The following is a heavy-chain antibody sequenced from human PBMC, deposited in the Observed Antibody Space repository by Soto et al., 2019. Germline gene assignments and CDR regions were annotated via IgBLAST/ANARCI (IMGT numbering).Heavy chain of an antibody. D-gene: IGHD3-3*01. CDR2: IRSTPDGGTT. Sequence: EVQLVESGGGLVQPGRSLRLPCTASGFPFCDYAMSWIRQAPGKGLEWVGLIRSTPDGGTTEYDASVRGRFSISRDDSKSTVYLQMNSLKTEDTALYYCTRLPVRSIWMGYSFDYWGQGTLVTVSS. V-gene: IGHV3-49*03. CDR1: GFPFCDYA. J-gene: IGHJ4*02. CDR3: TRLPVRSIWMGYSFDY.